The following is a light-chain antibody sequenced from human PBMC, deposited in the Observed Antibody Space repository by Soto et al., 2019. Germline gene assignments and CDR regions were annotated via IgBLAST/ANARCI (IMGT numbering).Light chain of an antibody. V-gene: IGKV1-39*01. J-gene: IGKJ1*01. CDR3: QQTYIMPWT. Sequence: DIQMTQSPSSLSASVGDRVTITCRASQSIDSFLNWYQHRPGKAPKLLIYASSKLQGGVPSRFSGSESGTVFTLTISSLQPEDFAIYHCQQTYIMPWTFGQGTKVEIK. CDR1: QSIDSF. CDR2: ASS.